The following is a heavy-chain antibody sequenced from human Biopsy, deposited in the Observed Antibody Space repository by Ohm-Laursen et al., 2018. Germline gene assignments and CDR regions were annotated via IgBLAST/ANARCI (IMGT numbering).Heavy chain of an antibody. D-gene: IGHD3-3*01. V-gene: IGHV4-59*01. CDR2: ISGRGAT. Sequence: SETLSLTCTVSGGSIRSDYWSWIRQSPRKGLEWIGHISGRGATNYNPSLRGRVTISVDTPKNQFSLKLSSVTAADTAVFFCARLYRLDDYWNDDPPDAFDVWGQGTMVTVSS. CDR3: ARLYRLDDYWNDDPPDAFDV. CDR1: GGSIRSDY. J-gene: IGHJ3*01.